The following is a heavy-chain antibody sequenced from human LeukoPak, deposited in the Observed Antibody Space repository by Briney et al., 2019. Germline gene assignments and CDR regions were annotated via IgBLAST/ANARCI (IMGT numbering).Heavy chain of an antibody. Sequence: GGSLRLSCAASGFTFSSYSMNWVRQAPGKGLEWVSSISSSSSYIYYADSVKGRFTISRDNAKNSLYLQMNSLRAEDTAVYYCARDSIVVDTFDYWGQGTLVTVSS. V-gene: IGHV3-21*04. J-gene: IGHJ4*02. CDR2: ISSSSSYI. CDR1: GFTFSSYS. D-gene: IGHD3-22*01. CDR3: ARDSIVVDTFDY.